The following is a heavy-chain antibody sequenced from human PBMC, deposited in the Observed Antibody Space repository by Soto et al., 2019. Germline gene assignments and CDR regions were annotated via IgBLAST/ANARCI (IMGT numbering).Heavy chain of an antibody. Sequence: VQMVESGGGVVQPGKSLRLSCETSGFTFKFYGMHWVRQAPGKGLECVAVISHDGNTHYYADSVKGRFTISRDNSKNTLYLLMNSLRLDNSSTYYGAKDGGGDCPDNSCYFGADYWGQGALVTVSS. D-gene: IGHD2-2*01. CDR3: AKDGGGDCPDNSCYFGADY. V-gene: IGHV3-30*18. J-gene: IGHJ4*02. CDR2: ISHDGNTH. CDR1: GFTFKFYG.